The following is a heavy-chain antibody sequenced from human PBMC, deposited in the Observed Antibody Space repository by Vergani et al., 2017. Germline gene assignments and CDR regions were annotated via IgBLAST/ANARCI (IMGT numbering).Heavy chain of an antibody. CDR1: GGSISSGSYY. V-gene: IGHV4-61*02. CDR3: AGGDAMDV. CDR2: IYTSGST. Sequence: QVQLQESGPGLVKPSQTLPLTCTVSGGSISSGSYYWSWIRQPAGKGLEWIGRIYTSGSTNYNPSLKSRVTISLDTSKNQFSLKLSSVTAADTAVYYCAGGDAMDVWGQGTTVTVSS. J-gene: IGHJ6*02.